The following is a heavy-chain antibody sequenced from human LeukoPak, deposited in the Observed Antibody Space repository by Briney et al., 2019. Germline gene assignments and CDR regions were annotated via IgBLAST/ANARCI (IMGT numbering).Heavy chain of an antibody. CDR3: ARGGRYCSGGNCSLSIYYYYYMNV. Sequence: GGSLRLSCAASGFTFSSYAMHWVRQAPGKGLEYVSAISNNGGSTYSANSVKGRFIISRDNSKNMLYLQMGSLRAEDMAVYYCARGGRYCSGGNCSLSIYYYYYMNVWGKGTTVTVSS. D-gene: IGHD2-15*01. CDR1: GFTFSSYA. V-gene: IGHV3-64*01. J-gene: IGHJ6*03. CDR2: ISNNGGST.